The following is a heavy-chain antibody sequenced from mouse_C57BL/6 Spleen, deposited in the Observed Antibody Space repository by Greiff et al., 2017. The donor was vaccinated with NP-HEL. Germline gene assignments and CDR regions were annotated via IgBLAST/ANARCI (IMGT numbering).Heavy chain of an antibody. D-gene: IGHD2-5*01. Sequence: VQVVESGAELVKPGASVKLSCKASGYTFTEYTIHWVKQRSGQGLEWIGWFYPGSGSIKYNEKFKDKATLTADKSSSTVYMELSRLTSEDSAVYFCARHEERVYSNSPFAYWGQGTLVTVSA. J-gene: IGHJ3*01. CDR3: ARHEERVYSNSPFAY. CDR1: GYTFTEYT. CDR2: FYPGSGSI. V-gene: IGHV1-62-2*01.